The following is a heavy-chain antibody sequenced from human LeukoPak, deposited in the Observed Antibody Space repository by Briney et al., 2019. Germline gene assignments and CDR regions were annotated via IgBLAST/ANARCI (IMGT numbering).Heavy chain of an antibody. CDR1: GFTVSSNY. D-gene: IGHD3-22*01. Sequence: GGSLRLSCAASGFTVSSNYMSWVRQAPGKGLEWVSVIYSGGSTYYADSVKGRFTISRDNSKNTLYLQMNSLRAEDTAVYYCARAYDSSGYYYLREYYFDYWGQGTLVTVSS. CDR2: IYSGGST. CDR3: ARAYDSSGYYYLREYYFDY. V-gene: IGHV3-66*01. J-gene: IGHJ4*02.